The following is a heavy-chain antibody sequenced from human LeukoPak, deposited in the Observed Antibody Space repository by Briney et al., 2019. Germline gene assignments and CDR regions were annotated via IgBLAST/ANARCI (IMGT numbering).Heavy chain of an antibody. CDR3: ARGSRSTYYDSSGQYFQH. CDR1: GGSISSYY. D-gene: IGHD3-22*01. Sequence: SETLSLTCTVSGGSISSYYWSWIRQPPGKGLEWIGYIYYSGSTNYNPSLKSRVTISVDTSKNQFSLKLSSVTAADTAAYYCARGSRSTYYDSSGQYFQHWGQGTLVTVSS. CDR2: IYYSGST. V-gene: IGHV4-59*01. J-gene: IGHJ1*01.